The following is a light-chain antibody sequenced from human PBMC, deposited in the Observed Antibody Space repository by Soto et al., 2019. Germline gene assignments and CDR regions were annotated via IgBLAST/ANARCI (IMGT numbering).Light chain of an antibody. CDR2: EVS. V-gene: IGLV2-14*01. CDR1: SSDVGGYNY. CDR3: SSYTSSSPFV. J-gene: IGLJ1*01. Sequence: QSVLTQPASVSGSPGHSITISCTGTSSDVGGYNYVSWYQQHPGKAPKLMIYEVSNRPSGVSNRFSGSKSGNTASLTISGLQAEEEADYYCSSYTSSSPFVFGTGTKVTVL.